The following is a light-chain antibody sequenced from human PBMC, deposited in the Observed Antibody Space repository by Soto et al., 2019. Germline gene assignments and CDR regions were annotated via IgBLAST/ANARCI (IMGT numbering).Light chain of an antibody. V-gene: IGKV1-17*03. CDR1: QDISNN. J-gene: IGKJ4*01. CDR2: TAS. CDR3: LQDHNYPLT. Sequence: DIQMTQSPSAMSASVGDRVTITCQASQDISNNLAWFQQKPAKVPRRLIYTASSLQSGVPSRFSGSGSGTEFTLTINRLQPEDFATYHCLQDHNYPLTFGGGTKV.